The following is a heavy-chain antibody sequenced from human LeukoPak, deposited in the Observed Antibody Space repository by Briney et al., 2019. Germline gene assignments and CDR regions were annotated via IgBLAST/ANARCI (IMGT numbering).Heavy chain of an antibody. CDR1: GFTFSTYS. J-gene: IGHJ4*02. CDR3: ARGRNLGREVPPYYFDY. Sequence: GGSLRLSCAASGFTFSTYSMNWVRQAPGKGLEWVSSISSSTTYIYYADSVKGRFTISRDNAKNSLFLQMNSLRAEGTAVYYCARGRNLGREVPPYYFDYWGQGTLVTVSS. CDR2: ISSSTTYI. D-gene: IGHD1-26*01. V-gene: IGHV3-21*01.